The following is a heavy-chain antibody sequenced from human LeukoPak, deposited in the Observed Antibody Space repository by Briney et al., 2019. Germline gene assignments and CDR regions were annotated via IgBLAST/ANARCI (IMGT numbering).Heavy chain of an antibody. CDR1: GGSFSGYY. Sequence: PSETLSLTCAVYGGSFSGYYWSWIRQPPGKGLEWIGEISHSGSTNYNPSLKSRVTISVDTSKNQFSLKLSSVTAADTAVYYCARTAQWLVSYNWFDPWGQGTLVTVSS. D-gene: IGHD6-19*01. V-gene: IGHV4-34*01. CDR3: ARTAQWLVSYNWFDP. CDR2: ISHSGST. J-gene: IGHJ5*02.